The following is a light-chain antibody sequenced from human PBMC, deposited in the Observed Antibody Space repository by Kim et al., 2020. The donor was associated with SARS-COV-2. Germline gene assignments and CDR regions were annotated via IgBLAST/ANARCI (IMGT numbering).Light chain of an antibody. CDR1: KLGDKY. Sequence: VSPGQTASITCSGDKLGDKYACWYQQKPGQSPVLVIYQDSKRPSGIPERFSGSNSGNTATLTISGTQAMDEADYYCQAWDSSTGVIFGGGTQLTVL. V-gene: IGLV3-1*01. CDR3: QAWDSSTGVI. J-gene: IGLJ2*01. CDR2: QDS.